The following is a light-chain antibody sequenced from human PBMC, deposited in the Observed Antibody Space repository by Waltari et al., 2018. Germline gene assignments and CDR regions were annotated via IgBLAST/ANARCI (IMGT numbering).Light chain of an antibody. CDR1: ISDVGNYDL. V-gene: IGLV2-23*02. Sequence: HSALTQPASVSGSLGQSITISCTGTISDVGNYDLVSWYQQHPGRAPKLMIHEVYKRPSVISSRFSASKSGATASLTISWLRAEDEADYYCCSYGGPSTPYVFGTGTKVTVL. J-gene: IGLJ1*01. CDR2: EVY. CDR3: CSYGGPSTPYV.